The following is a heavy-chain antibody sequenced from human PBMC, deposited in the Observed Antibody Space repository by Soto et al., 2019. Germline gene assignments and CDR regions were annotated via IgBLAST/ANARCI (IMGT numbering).Heavy chain of an antibody. Sequence: GGSLRLSCSASGFTFSRYAMHWVRQAPGKGLEYVSTISSHGGSTYYADSEKGRFTISRDNSKNTLYLQMSSLRAEDTAVYYCAIAMAGTYFDYWGQGTLVTVSS. V-gene: IGHV3-64D*08. CDR2: ISSHGGST. J-gene: IGHJ4*02. D-gene: IGHD6-19*01. CDR3: AIAMAGTYFDY. CDR1: GFTFSRYA.